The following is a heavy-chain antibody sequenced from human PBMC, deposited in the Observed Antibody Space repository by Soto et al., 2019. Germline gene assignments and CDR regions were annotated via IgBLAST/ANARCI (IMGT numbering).Heavy chain of an antibody. D-gene: IGHD3-16*01. J-gene: IGHJ6*02. V-gene: IGHV1-18*01. CDR3: AMVDVYVTPSPQDV. CDR2: INAYNGNT. Sequence: QVHLVQSGAEVKNPGASVKVSCKASGYSFTRYGIGWARQAPGQGLEWMGWINAYNGNTNYAQNLQGRLTLTTDTSTTTAYMELRSPRSNETAIYYCAMVDVYVTPSPQDVWGQGTTVTVSS. CDR1: GYSFTRYG.